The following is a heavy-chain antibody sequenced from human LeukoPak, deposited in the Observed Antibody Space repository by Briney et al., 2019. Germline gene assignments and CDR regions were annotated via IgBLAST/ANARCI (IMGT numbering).Heavy chain of an antibody. CDR2: IYYSGNT. CDR3: ARSSSGYIR. D-gene: IGHD3-22*01. CDR1: GGSVSRGNYY. V-gene: IGHV4-61*01. J-gene: IGHJ4*02. Sequence: SETLSLTCTVSGGSVSRGNYYWSWIRQPPGKGLEWIGYIYYSGNTNYNPSLKSRVTITVDTSKNQFSLKLNSVAAADTAVYYCARSSSGYIRWGQGTLVTVSS.